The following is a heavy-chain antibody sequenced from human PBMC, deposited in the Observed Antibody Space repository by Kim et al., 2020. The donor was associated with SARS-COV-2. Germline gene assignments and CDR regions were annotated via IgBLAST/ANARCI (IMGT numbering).Heavy chain of an antibody. CDR3: ARVDPHIDY. V-gene: IGHV4-34*01. Sequence: SETLSLTCAVYGGSFSGYYWSWTRQPPGKGLEGIGEINHSGSTNYNPSLKSRVTISVDTSKNQLSLKLSSVTAADTAVYYCARVDPHIDYWGHVTLVTVSS. CDR1: GGSFSGYY. CDR2: INHSGST. J-gene: IGHJ4*01. D-gene: IGHD3-9*01.